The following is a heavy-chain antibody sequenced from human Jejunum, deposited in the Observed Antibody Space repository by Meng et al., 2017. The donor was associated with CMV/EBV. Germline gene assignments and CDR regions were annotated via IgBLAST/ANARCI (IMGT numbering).Heavy chain of an antibody. Sequence: TLSLTCVVSGGSLIGTNWWNWVRQPPGGGLEWIREIFHSGATNYNPSLKSRVTISIDNSKNQFSLKLTSMTAADTAVYFCGDPPAGYWGQGILVTVSS. J-gene: IGHJ4*02. CDR1: GGSLIGTNW. CDR3: GDPPAGY. V-gene: IGHV4/OR15-8*02. CDR2: IFHSGAT.